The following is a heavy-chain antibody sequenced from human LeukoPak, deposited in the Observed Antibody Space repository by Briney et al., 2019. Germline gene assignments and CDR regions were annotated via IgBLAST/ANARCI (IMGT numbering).Heavy chain of an antibody. Sequence: PSETLSLTCAVYGGSFSGYYWSWIRQPPGKGLEWIGEINHSGSTNYNPSLKSRVTISVDTSKNQFSLKLSSVTAADTAVYYCARLRCSGGSCFFDYWGQGTLVTVSS. V-gene: IGHV4-34*01. CDR3: ARLRCSGGSCFFDY. J-gene: IGHJ4*02. CDR1: GGSFSGYY. D-gene: IGHD2-15*01. CDR2: INHSGST.